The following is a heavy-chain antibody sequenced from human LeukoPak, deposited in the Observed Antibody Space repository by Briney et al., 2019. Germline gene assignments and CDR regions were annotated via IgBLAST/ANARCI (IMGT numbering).Heavy chain of an antibody. CDR2: ISKNGHTT. CDR3: VNPHCSGGTCYSDY. CDR1: GFTFSNYA. Sequence: PGGSLRLSCSAPGFTFSNYAMNWVRQAPGKGLEYVSAISKNGHTTYYADSVRGRFTISRDNSKNTLYLQMSSLRADDTAVYYCVNPHCSGGTCYSDYWGQGTLVTVSS. J-gene: IGHJ4*02. D-gene: IGHD2-15*01. V-gene: IGHV3-64D*09.